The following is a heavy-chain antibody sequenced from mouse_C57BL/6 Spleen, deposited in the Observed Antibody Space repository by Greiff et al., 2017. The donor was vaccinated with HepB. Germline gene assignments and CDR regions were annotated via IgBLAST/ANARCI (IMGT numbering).Heavy chain of an antibody. Sequence: EVQLQESGTVLARPGASVKMSCKTSGYTFTSYWMHWVKQRPGQGLEWIGAIYPGNSDTSYNQKFKGKAKLTAVTSASTAYMELSSLTNEDSAVYYCTKISPRGYFDVWGTGTTVTVSS. D-gene: IGHD3-3*01. J-gene: IGHJ1*03. CDR3: TKISPRGYFDV. CDR2: IYPGNSDT. CDR1: GYTFTSYW. V-gene: IGHV1-5*01.